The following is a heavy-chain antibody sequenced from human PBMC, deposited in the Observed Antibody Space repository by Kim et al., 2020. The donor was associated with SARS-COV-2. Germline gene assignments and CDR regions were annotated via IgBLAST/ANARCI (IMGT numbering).Heavy chain of an antibody. V-gene: IGHV3-48*03. CDR2: ISTSGSTI. CDR1: GFTFSTYE. Sequence: GGSLRLSCAASGFTFSTYEMNWVRQAPGKGLEWISYISTSGSTIYYADSVKGRFTISRDNAKSSLSLQMNSLRAEDTAVYYCARSLYCSSTSCFYCMDV. J-gene: IGHJ6*01. D-gene: IGHD2-2*01. CDR3: ARSLYCSSTSCFYCMDV.